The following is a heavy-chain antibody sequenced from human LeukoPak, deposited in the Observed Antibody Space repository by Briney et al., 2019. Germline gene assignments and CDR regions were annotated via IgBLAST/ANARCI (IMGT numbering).Heavy chain of an antibody. J-gene: IGHJ4*02. CDR1: GYTFTSYD. Sequence: VASVKVSCKASGYTFTSYDINWVRQATGQGLEWMGWMNPNSGNTGYAQKFQGRVTMTRNTSISTAYMELSSLRSEDTAVYYCARVTMVRGVHGYYFDYWGQGTLVTVSS. CDR2: MNPNSGNT. V-gene: IGHV1-8*01. D-gene: IGHD3-10*01. CDR3: ARVTMVRGVHGYYFDY.